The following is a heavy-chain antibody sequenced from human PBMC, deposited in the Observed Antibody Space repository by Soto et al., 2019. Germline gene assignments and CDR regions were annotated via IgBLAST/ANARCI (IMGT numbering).Heavy chain of an antibody. J-gene: IGHJ4*02. CDR2: IIPILGIA. D-gene: IGHD6-19*01. CDR3: ARDVAGDDYFDY. V-gene: IGHV1-69*08. Sequence: QVQLVQSGAEVKKPGSSVKVSCKASGGTFSSYTISWVRQAPGQGLEWMGRIIPILGIANYAQKFQGRVTITADKSTSTAYMELSSLRSEDTAGYYCARDVAGDDYFDYWGEGTLVTVSS. CDR1: GGTFSSYT.